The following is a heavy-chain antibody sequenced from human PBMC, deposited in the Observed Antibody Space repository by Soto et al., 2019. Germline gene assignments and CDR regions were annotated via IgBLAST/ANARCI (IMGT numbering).Heavy chain of an antibody. D-gene: IGHD3-16*02. CDR1: GGSISSYY. CDR2: IYYSGST. Sequence: QVQLQESGPGLVKPSETLSLTCTVSGGSISSYYWSWIRQPPGKGLEWIGYIYYSGSTNYNPSLKSRVTISVDTSKNQFSLKLSSVTAADTAVYYCASYRVSGTLDYWGQGTLVTVSS. V-gene: IGHV4-59*01. CDR3: ASYRVSGTLDY. J-gene: IGHJ4*02.